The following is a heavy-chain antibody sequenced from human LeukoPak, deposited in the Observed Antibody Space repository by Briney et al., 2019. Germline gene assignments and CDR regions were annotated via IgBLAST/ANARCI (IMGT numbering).Heavy chain of an antibody. Sequence: GGSLRLSCAASGFTFTNYAMIWVRQAPGRGLEWVSAIRSGGDGTLYAESVKGRFTISRDNSKNTLFLQMNNMRAEDTAVCYCARDPNGDYVGAFEMWGPGTKVTVS. CDR2: IRSGGDGT. J-gene: IGHJ3*02. CDR1: GFTFTNYA. CDR3: ARDPNGDYVGAFEM. V-gene: IGHV3-23*01. D-gene: IGHD4-17*01.